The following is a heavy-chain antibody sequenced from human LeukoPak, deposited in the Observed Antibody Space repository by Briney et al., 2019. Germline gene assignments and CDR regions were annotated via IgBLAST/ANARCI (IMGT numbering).Heavy chain of an antibody. J-gene: IGHJ6*03. CDR2: ISPSGTDI. CDR1: GFTFSDTY. D-gene: IGHD4-17*01. Sequence: GGSLRLSCAVSGFTFSDTYMTWIRQAPGKGLESLSYISPSGTDISYADSVKGRFTISRDNAKNSLYLQMNSLRAEDTAVYYCARDPGDYGDSLLYYYYYYYMDVWGKGTTVTVSS. CDR3: ARDPGDYGDSLLYYYYYYYMDV. V-gene: IGHV3-11*04.